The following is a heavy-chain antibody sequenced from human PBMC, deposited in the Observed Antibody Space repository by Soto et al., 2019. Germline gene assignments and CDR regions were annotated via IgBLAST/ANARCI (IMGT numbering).Heavy chain of an antibody. D-gene: IGHD3-3*01. Sequence: QVQLVQSGAEVKKPGSSVKVSCKASGGTFSSYAISWVRQAPGQGLEWMGGIIPIFGTANYAQKFQGRVTITADESTRTAYMELSSLRSEDTAVYYCAHYYDFWSGYYNGFDYWGQGTLVTVSS. J-gene: IGHJ4*02. CDR2: IIPIFGTA. V-gene: IGHV1-69*01. CDR3: AHYYDFWSGYYNGFDY. CDR1: GGTFSSYA.